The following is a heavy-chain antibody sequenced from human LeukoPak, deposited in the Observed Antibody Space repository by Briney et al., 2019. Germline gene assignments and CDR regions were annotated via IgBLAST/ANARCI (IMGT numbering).Heavy chain of an antibody. CDR2: IKQDGSEK. V-gene: IGHV3-7*01. Sequence: GGSLRLSCAASGFTFSSYWMSWVRQAPGKGLEWVANIKQDGSEKYYVDSVKGRFTISRDNAKNSLYLQMNSLRAEDTAVYYCARATPQSYDFWSGYPTSSPYNWFDPWGQGTLVTVSS. CDR1: GFTFSSYW. CDR3: ARATPQSYDFWSGYPTSSPYNWFDP. J-gene: IGHJ5*02. D-gene: IGHD3-3*01.